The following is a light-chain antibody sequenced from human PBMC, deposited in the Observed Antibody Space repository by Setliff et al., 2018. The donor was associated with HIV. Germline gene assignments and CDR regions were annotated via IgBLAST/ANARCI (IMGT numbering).Light chain of an antibody. CDR2: EVD. Sequence: QSALTQPASVSGSPGQSITISCTGSRSDVGNTLSVSWYQQNVGEVPKLLIYEVDSRPSGISHRFSGSKSANTASLTISGLQVEDEADYYCCSYGSGDIWVFGGGTQLTVL. J-gene: IGLJ3*02. CDR3: CSYGSGDIWV. V-gene: IGLV2-23*02. CDR1: RSDVGNTLS.